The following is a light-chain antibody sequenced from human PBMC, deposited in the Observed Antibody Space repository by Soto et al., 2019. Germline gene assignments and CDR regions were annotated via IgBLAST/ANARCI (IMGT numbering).Light chain of an antibody. Sequence: ETVLTQSPGTLSLSPGERATLSCRASQRVTSNYLAWYQQKPGQAPRLLIFGASIRDTGIPDRFSGSGSGTDFTLTISRLEPKDFAVYYCHQYGSSPGTFGQGTKVEIK. CDR1: QRVTSNY. CDR3: HQYGSSPGT. V-gene: IGKV3-20*01. J-gene: IGKJ1*01. CDR2: GAS.